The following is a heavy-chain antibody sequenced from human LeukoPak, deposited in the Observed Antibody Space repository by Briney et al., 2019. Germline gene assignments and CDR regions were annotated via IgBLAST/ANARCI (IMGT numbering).Heavy chain of an antibody. J-gene: IGHJ3*02. D-gene: IGHD3-16*01. CDR3: ALLGVWDPDDAFDI. Sequence: SETLSLTCAVYGGSFSGYYWSWIRQPPGKGLEWIGRIYTSGSTNYNPSLKSRVTMSVDTSKNQFSLKLSSVTAADTAVYYCALLGVWDPDDAFDIWGQGTMVTVSS. CDR2: IYTSGST. CDR1: GGSFSGYY. V-gene: IGHV4-59*10.